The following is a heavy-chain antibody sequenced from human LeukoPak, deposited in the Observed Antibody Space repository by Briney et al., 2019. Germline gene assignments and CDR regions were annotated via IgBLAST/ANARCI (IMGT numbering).Heavy chain of an antibody. CDR1: GFTFSSYA. CDR3: ARDGGIAAATYLFDY. Sequence: PGGSLRLSCAASGFTFSSYAMHWVRQAPGKGLEWVAVISYDGSNKYYADSVKGRFTISRDNSKNTLYLQMNSLRAEDTAVYYCARDGGIAAATYLFDYWGQGTLVTVS. V-gene: IGHV3-30*04. CDR2: ISYDGSNK. D-gene: IGHD6-13*01. J-gene: IGHJ4*02.